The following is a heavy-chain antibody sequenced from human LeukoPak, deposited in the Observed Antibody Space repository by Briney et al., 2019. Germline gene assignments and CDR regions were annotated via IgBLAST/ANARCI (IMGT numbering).Heavy chain of an antibody. CDR3: ARGQRWELLNGMDV. V-gene: IGHV1-8*01. Sequence: ASVKVSCKASGYTFTSHDINWVRQATGQGLEWMGWMNPNSGNTGYAQKFQGRVTMTRNTSISTAYMELSSLRSEDTAVYYCARGQRWELLNGMDVWGQGTTVTVSS. D-gene: IGHD1-26*01. CDR1: GYTFTSHD. CDR2: MNPNSGNT. J-gene: IGHJ6*02.